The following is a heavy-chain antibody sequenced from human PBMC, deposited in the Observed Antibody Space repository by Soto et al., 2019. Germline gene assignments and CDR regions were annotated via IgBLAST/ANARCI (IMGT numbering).Heavy chain of an antibody. Sequence: PSETLSLTSTVSGGSISSYYWIWSRQPPGKGLEWIGYIYYSGSTNYNPSLKSRVTISVDTSKNQFSLNLSSVTAADTAVYYCARSDGRYWGQGTLVTVSS. CDR3: ARSDGRY. J-gene: IGHJ4*02. V-gene: IGHV4-59*08. CDR2: IYYSGST. CDR1: GGSISSYY.